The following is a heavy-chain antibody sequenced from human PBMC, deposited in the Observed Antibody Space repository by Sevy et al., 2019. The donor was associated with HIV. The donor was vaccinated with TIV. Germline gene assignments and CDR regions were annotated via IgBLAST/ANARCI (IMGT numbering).Heavy chain of an antibody. V-gene: IGHV4-39*01. CDR1: GSSISSSGYY. J-gene: IGHJ4*02. Sequence: SETLSLTCTVSGSSISSSGYYWGWIRQPPGKGLEWIASINYSGITFYNPSLKSRTTISADTSKNQFSLDQNSMTAADTAIYYCAGPIITYNNGWSYYDYWGQGTVVTVSS. D-gene: IGHD6-19*01. CDR3: AGPIITYNNGWSYYDY. CDR2: INYSGIT.